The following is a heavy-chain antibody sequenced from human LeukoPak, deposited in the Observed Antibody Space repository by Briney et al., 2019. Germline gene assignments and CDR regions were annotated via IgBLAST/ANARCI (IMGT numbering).Heavy chain of an antibody. CDR3: ARKGSSGYCSSTSCYRKLGSFDY. CDR2: INHSGST. V-gene: IGHV4-34*01. Sequence: SETLSLTCAVYGGSFSGYYWSWIRQPPGKGLEWIGEINHSGSTNYNPSLKSRVTISVDTSKNQFSLKLSSVTAADTAVYYCARKGSSGYCSSTSCYRKLGSFDYWGQGTLVTVSS. D-gene: IGHD2-2*01. J-gene: IGHJ4*02. CDR1: GGSFSGYY.